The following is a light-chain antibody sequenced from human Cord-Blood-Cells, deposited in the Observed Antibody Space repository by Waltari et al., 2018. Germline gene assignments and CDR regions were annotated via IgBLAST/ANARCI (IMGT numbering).Light chain of an antibody. Sequence: QTVVTQEPSLTVSPGGTVTLTCASSTGAVTSGDYPNWFQQKPGQAPRALIYSTGNKHAWTPARFSGSLLGGKAALTLSGVQPEDEAEYYCLLYYGGARVFGGGTKLTVL. CDR3: LLYYGGARV. V-gene: IGLV7-43*01. CDR2: STG. J-gene: IGLJ3*02. CDR1: TGAVTSGDY.